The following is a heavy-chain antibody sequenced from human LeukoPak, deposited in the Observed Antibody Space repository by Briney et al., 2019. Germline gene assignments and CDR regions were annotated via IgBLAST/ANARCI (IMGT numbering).Heavy chain of an antibody. CDR3: ARNDYGATLGAFDY. V-gene: IGHV3-30*02. D-gene: IGHD4-17*01. Sequence: GGSLRLSCAASGFTFSSYAMHWVRQAPGKRLVWVAFIRYDGSNKYYADSVKGRFTISRDNSKNTLYLQMNSLRAEDTAVYYCARNDYGATLGAFDYWGQGTLVTVSS. CDR1: GFTFSSYA. J-gene: IGHJ4*02. CDR2: IRYDGSNK.